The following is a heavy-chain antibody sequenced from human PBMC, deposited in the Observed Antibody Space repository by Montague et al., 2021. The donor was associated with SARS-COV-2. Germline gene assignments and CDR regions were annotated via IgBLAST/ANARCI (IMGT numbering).Heavy chain of an antibody. CDR3: ARGQGVYAINGDLDD. Sequence: SETLSLTCGVDGGSFNCYYWSWIRQSPGEGLEWIGEINHRGSTNNNPSLKTRVTISIDTSKNQFSLQLSSVTAADTAVYYCARGQGVYAINGDLDDWGQGTLVTVSS. CDR2: INHRGST. D-gene: IGHD2-8*01. J-gene: IGHJ4*02. CDR1: GGSFNCYY. V-gene: IGHV4-34*01.